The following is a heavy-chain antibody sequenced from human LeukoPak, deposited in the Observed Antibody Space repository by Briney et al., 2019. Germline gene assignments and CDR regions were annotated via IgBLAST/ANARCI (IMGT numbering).Heavy chain of an antibody. CDR1: GFSFSSYA. V-gene: IGHV3-30*02. CDR2: IRYDGSNK. D-gene: IGHD1-14*01. J-gene: IGHJ5*02. CDR3: AKDSQRVVHNPTAGWFDP. Sequence: GGSLRLSCAASGFSFSSYAMHWVRQAPGKGLEWVAFIRYDGSNKYYADSVKGRFTISRDNSKNTLYLQMNSLRAEDTAVYYCAKDSQRVVHNPTAGWFDPWGQGTLVTVSS.